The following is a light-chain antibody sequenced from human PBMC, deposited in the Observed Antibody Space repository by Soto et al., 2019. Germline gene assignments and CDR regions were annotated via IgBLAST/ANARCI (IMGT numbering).Light chain of an antibody. V-gene: IGKV3-20*01. CDR3: QQFGSSPFT. Sequence: EIVLTQSPGTLSLSPGERATLSCRASRSVSRTYLAWYQQKPGQAPRLLIYGASSRATGIPDRFSGSGSGTDFSLTISRLEPEDFAAYYCQQFGSSPFTFGPGTKVDIK. CDR2: GAS. J-gene: IGKJ3*01. CDR1: RSVSRTY.